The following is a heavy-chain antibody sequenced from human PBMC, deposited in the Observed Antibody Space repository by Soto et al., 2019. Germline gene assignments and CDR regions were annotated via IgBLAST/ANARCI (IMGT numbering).Heavy chain of an antibody. D-gene: IGHD1-26*01. V-gene: IGHV1-8*01. CDR2: MNPNSGNT. Sequence: ASVKVSCKAAGYTYTSDDVNWVRKENGQGLEWMGWMNPNSGNTGYAQKFQGRVTMTRDTSISTAYMELSSLRSEDTAVYYCARQWELSGYYYGMDVWGQGTTVTVSS. CDR1: GYTYTSDD. J-gene: IGHJ6*02. CDR3: ARQWELSGYYYGMDV.